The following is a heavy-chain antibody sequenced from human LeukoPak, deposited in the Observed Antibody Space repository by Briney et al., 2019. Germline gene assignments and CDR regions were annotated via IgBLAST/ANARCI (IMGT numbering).Heavy chain of an antibody. D-gene: IGHD6-19*01. CDR1: GFRFDDYG. V-gene: IGHV3-20*04. Sequence: GGSLRLSCVASGFRFDDYGMSWVRQAPGKGLEWVSGIDWNGGSTGYADSVKGRFTISRDNAKNSLYLRMNSLRAEDTALYYCARGGSTGWYSFDYWGQGTLVTVSS. CDR2: IDWNGGST. J-gene: IGHJ4*02. CDR3: ARGGSTGWYSFDY.